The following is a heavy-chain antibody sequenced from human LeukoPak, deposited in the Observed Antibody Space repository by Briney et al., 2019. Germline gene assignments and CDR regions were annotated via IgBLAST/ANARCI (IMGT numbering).Heavy chain of an antibody. CDR2: TYYMSKWYN. D-gene: IGHD2-15*01. Sequence: SQTLSLTCAISGDSVSSNSAAWNWIRQSPSRGLEWLGRTYYMSKWYNDYAVSVKSRITINPDTSKNQFSLKLSSVTAADTAVYYCARDRRGRNCSGGSCSDLDVWGKGTTVTVSS. CDR1: GDSVSSNSAA. J-gene: IGHJ6*04. V-gene: IGHV6-1*01. CDR3: ARDRRGRNCSGGSCSDLDV.